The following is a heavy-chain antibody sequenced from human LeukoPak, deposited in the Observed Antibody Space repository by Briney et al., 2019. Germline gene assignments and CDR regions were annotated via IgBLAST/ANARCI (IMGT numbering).Heavy chain of an antibody. CDR2: MNPNSGNT. CDR1: GYTFTGYY. CDR3: ARGRLAVAGTLDY. J-gene: IGHJ4*02. V-gene: IGHV1-8*02. Sequence: ASVKVSCKASGYTFTGYYMHWVRQATGQGLERMGWMNPNSGNTGYAQKFQGRVTMTRNTSISTAYMELSSLRSEDTAVYYCARGRLAVAGTLDYWGQGTLVTVSS. D-gene: IGHD6-19*01.